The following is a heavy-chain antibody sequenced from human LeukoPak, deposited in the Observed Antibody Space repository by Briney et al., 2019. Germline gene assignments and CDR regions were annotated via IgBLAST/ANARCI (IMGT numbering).Heavy chain of an antibody. Sequence: PSETLSLTCTVSGGSISRYYWSWIRQPPGKGLEWIGYIYYSGSTNYNPSLKSRVTISVDTSKNQFSLKLSSVTAADTAVYYCASPSIKYSYGYFDYWGQGTLVTVSS. V-gene: IGHV4-59*01. CDR2: IYYSGST. CDR1: GGSISRYY. D-gene: IGHD5-18*01. J-gene: IGHJ4*02. CDR3: ASPSIKYSYGYFDY.